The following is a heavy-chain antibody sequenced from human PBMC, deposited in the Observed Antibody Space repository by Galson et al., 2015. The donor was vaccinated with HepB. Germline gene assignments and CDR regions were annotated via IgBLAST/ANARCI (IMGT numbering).Heavy chain of an antibody. V-gene: IGHV3-64D*06. Sequence: SLRLSCAASGFTFSSYAMHWARQAPGKGLECVSAISSDGGCKYYADSVKGRFTISGDNSKNTLYLQMNSLRAEDTAVYYCVICYYDSSGYQLVPEYFQHWGQGTRVTVSS. J-gene: IGHJ1*01. D-gene: IGHD3-22*01. CDR3: VICYYDSSGYQLVPEYFQH. CDR2: ISSDGGCK. CDR1: GFTFSSYA.